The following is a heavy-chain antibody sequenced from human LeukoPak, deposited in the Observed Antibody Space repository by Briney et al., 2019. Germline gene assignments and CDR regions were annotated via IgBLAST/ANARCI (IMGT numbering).Heavy chain of an antibody. CDR2: FTLEDGDT. CDR1: GYTFTGYY. D-gene: IGHD1-26*01. V-gene: IGHV1-24*01. CDR3: VAANPGGLADY. Sequence: GASVKVSCKASGYTFTGYYMHWVRQAPGKGPEWMGGFTLEDGDTIYARKFQGRVTMTEDASTDTAYMDLSSLRSEDTAVYFCVAANPGGLADYWGQGTLVTVSS. J-gene: IGHJ4*02.